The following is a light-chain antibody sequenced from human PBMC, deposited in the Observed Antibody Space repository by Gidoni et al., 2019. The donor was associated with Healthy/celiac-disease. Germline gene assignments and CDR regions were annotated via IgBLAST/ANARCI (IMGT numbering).Light chain of an antibody. CDR2: GKN. CDR1: SLRSYY. Sequence: SSELTQDPAVSVALGQTVRITCLGDSLRSYYASWYQQKPGQAPVLVIYGKNNRPSGIRDPFSGSSSGNTASLTITGAQAEDEADYYCNSRDSSGNHVVFGGGTKLTVL. J-gene: IGLJ2*01. CDR3: NSRDSSGNHVV. V-gene: IGLV3-19*01.